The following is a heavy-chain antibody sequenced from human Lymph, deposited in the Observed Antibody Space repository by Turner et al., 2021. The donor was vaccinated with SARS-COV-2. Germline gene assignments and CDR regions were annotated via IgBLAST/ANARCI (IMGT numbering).Heavy chain of an antibody. J-gene: IGHJ6*02. CDR1: GFTFISYG. CDR3: AWALYYYYGMDV. Sequence: QVQLVESGGGVVQPGRSLTLHCAASGFTFISYGIHWVRQAPGKGLEWVAVISYDGGHKSYADSVKGRFTISRDNSKNTLYLQMISLRAEDTAVYYCAWALYYYYGMDVWGQGTTVTVSS. CDR2: ISYDGGHK. V-gene: IGHV3-30*03.